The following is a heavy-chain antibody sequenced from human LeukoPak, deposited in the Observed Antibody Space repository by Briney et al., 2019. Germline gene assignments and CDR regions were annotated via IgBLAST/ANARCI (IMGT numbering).Heavy chain of an antibody. D-gene: IGHD3/OR15-3a*01. CDR3: ARGADLYYYYMDV. Sequence: ASVKVSCKASGYTFTSYYMHWVRQAPGQGLEWMGIINPSGGSTNYAQKFQGRVTMARDMSTSTVYMELSSLRSEDTAVYYCARGADLYYYYMDVWGKGTTVTVSS. CDR1: GYTFTSYY. CDR2: INPSGGST. V-gene: IGHV1-46*01. J-gene: IGHJ6*03.